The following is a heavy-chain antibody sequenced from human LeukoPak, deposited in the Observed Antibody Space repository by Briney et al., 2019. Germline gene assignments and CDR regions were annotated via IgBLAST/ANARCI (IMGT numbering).Heavy chain of an antibody. D-gene: IGHD2-15*01. CDR2: ISAYNGNT. CDR3: ARVGHCSGGSCYSYAFDI. V-gene: IGHV1-18*01. J-gene: IGHJ3*02. Sequence: ASVKVSCKASGYTFTSYGISWVRQAPGQGLEWMGWISAYNGNTNYAQKLQGRVTMTRDTSISTAYMELSRLRSDDTAVYYCARVGHCSGGSCYSYAFDIWGQGTMVTVSS. CDR1: GYTFTSYG.